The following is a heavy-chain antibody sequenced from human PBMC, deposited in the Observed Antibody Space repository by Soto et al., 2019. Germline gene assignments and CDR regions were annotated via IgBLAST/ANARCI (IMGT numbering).Heavy chain of an antibody. J-gene: IGHJ5*02. CDR2: IYYSGST. V-gene: IGHV4-59*01. D-gene: IGHD2-15*01. CDR3: ARVSRVVVVAATHLWCDH. Sequence: PSETLSLTCTVSGGSISSYYWSWIRQPPGEGLEWIGYIYYSGSTNYNPSLKSRVTISVDTSKNQFSLKLSSVTAADTAVYDCARVSRVVVVAATHLWCDHWGQGTLGTVYS. CDR1: GGSISSYY.